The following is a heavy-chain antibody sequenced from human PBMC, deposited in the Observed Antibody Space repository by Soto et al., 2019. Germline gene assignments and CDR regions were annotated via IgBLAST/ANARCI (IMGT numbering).Heavy chain of an antibody. CDR2: ISRSSTGI. CDR1: GFTFSLYS. CDR3: ARAVTWGLDV. J-gene: IGHJ6*02. Sequence: EVQLVESGGGLVQPGGSLRLSCAASGFTFSLYSMSWVRKAPGKGLEWVSYISRSSTGIHYADSVTGRFTISRDDATNAMHLQMNSLRDGDTAGYYCARAVTWGLDVWGQGTTVSISS. V-gene: IGHV3-48*02. D-gene: IGHD3-10*01.